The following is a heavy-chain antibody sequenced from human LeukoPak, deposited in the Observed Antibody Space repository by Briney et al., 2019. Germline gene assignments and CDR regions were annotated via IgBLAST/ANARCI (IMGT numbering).Heavy chain of an antibody. CDR2: IYTSGST. D-gene: IGHD5-24*01. CDR1: GGSISSYY. J-gene: IGHJ4*02. CDR3: ARDVGDGYNLNHDY. Sequence: SETLSLTCTGSGGSISSYYWSWIRQPAGKGLEWIGRIYTSGSTNYNPSLKSRVTMSVATSKNQFSLKLSSVTAADTAVYYCARDVGDGYNLNHDYWGQGTLVTVSS. V-gene: IGHV4-4*07.